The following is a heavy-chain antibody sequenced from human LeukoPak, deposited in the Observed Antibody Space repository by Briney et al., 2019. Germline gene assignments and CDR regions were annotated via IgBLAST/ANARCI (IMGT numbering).Heavy chain of an antibody. CDR1: GFTFSNYW. Sequence: GGSLRLSCAASGFTFSNYWMGWVRQAPGKRLEWVANMNIDGSEKYYADSVKGRFSISRDNSQNTLYLQMNSLRADETAIYYCARAPGGFHGDYSPIAYWGQGTLVTVSS. CDR2: MNIDGSEK. J-gene: IGHJ4*02. V-gene: IGHV3-7*03. CDR3: ARAPGGFHGDYSPIAY. D-gene: IGHD4-17*01.